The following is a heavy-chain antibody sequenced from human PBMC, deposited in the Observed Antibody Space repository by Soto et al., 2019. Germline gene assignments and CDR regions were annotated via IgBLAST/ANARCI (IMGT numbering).Heavy chain of an antibody. CDR2: ISAYNGNT. J-gene: IGHJ4*02. CDR3: ARVGRAYSSGWYFDY. CDR1: GYTFTSYG. V-gene: IGHV1-18*01. Sequence: ASVKVSCKASGYTFTSYGISWVRQAPGQGLEWMGWISAYNGNTNYAQKLQGRVTMTTDTSTSTAYMELRSLRSDDTAVYYCARVGRAYSSGWYFDYWGQGTLVTVSS. D-gene: IGHD6-19*01.